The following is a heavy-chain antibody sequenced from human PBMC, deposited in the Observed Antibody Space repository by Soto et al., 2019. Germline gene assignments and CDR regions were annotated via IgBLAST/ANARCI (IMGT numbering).Heavy chain of an antibody. Sequence: DSLTISGKGSGYSFNNNWIGLVRQMPGKGLEWMGIIHPGDSDSRYSPSFQGQVTMSVDKSINTAYLQWSSLKASDTAMYYCARRDSSGFPDYWGHGTLVTVSS. CDR3: ARRDSSGFPDY. J-gene: IGHJ4*01. D-gene: IGHD3-22*01. CDR1: GYSFNNNW. V-gene: IGHV5-51*01. CDR2: IHPGDSDS.